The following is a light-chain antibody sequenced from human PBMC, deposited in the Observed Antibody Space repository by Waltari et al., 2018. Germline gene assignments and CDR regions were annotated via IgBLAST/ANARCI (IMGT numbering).Light chain of an antibody. CDR3: QSTDSSAVYVV. CDR1: ALPNRY. V-gene: IGLV3-25*03. CDR2: KDT. J-gene: IGLJ2*01. Sequence: SYELTKPPSVSVSPGQTARITCSGDALPNRYAYWYQQKPGQAPVLLIYKDTGRPSPIPERFSGSTSGTTVTLTISGVQAEDEADYYCQSTDSSAVYVVFGGGTKLTVL.